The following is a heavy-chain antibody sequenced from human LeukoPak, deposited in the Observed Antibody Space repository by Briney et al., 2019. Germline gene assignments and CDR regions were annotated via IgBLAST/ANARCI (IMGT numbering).Heavy chain of an antibody. Sequence: AGGPLRLSCAASGFTFSDAWMGCVRQAPGKGLEWVGRIKSKAGGGATDYAAPVKGRFTISREDSENMVYLQIDSLKSDDSAVYYCADQGSWEHCFEYWGQGTLVTVSS. CDR3: ADQGSWEHCFEY. V-gene: IGHV3-15*01. D-gene: IGHD1-26*01. CDR2: IKSKAGGGAT. CDR1: GFTFSDAW. J-gene: IGHJ4*02.